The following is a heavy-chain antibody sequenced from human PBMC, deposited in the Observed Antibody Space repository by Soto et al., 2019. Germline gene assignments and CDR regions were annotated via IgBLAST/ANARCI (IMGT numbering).Heavy chain of an antibody. D-gene: IGHD2-21*02. Sequence: SETLSLTCTVSGGSISSGGYYWSWIRQHPGKGLEWIGYIYYSGSTYYKPSLKSRVTMSVDTSKNQFSLKLSSVTAADTVVYYCARHLPYCGGDCYSLDYWGQGTLVTVSS. CDR1: GGSISSGGYY. CDR2: IYYSGST. CDR3: ARHLPYCGGDCYSLDY. V-gene: IGHV4-31*03. J-gene: IGHJ4*02.